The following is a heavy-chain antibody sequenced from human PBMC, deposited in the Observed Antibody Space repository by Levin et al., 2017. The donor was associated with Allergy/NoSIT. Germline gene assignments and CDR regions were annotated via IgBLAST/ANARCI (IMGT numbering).Heavy chain of an antibody. CDR2: ISSNGGST. V-gene: IGHV3-64D*06. D-gene: IGHD3-10*01. CDR3: VKPMLLLWFGEKLDY. CDR1: GFTFSSYA. J-gene: IGHJ4*02. Sequence: GGSLRLSCSASGFTFSSYAMHWVRQAPGKGLEYVSAISSNGGSTYYADSVKGRFTISRDNSKNTLYLQMSSLRAEDTAVYYCVKPMLLLWFGEKLDYWGQGTLVTVSS.